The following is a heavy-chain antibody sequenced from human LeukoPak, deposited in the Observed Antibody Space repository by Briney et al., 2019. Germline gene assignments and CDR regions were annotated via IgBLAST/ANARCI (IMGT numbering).Heavy chain of an antibody. CDR3: ATDARAFAGSGFDY. V-gene: IGHV1-24*01. CDR2: FDPEDGET. J-gene: IGHJ4*02. D-gene: IGHD3-10*01. Sequence: GASVKVSCKVSGYTLTELSMHWVRQAPGKGLEWMGGFDPEDGETIYAQKFQGRVTMTEDTSTDTAYMELSSLRSEDTAVYYCATDARAFAGSGFDYWGQGTLVTVSS. CDR1: GYTLTELS.